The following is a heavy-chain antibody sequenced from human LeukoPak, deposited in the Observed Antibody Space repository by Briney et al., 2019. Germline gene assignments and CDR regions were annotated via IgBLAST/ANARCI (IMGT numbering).Heavy chain of an antibody. J-gene: IGHJ4*02. D-gene: IGHD1-7*01. CDR1: GGTFSSCT. CDR3: ARDSDWNYPFDY. Sequence: GPSVKLSCKASGGTFSSCTISWVRQALGQGLEWMGRIIPILGIANYAQKFQGRVTITADKSTSTAYMELSSLRSEDTAVYYCARDSDWNYPFDYWGQGTLVTVSS. CDR2: IIPILGIA. V-gene: IGHV1-69*04.